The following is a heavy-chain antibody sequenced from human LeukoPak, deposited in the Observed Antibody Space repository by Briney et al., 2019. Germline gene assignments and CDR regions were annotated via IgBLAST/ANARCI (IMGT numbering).Heavy chain of an antibody. CDR3: AKGSYFEYFQH. J-gene: IGHJ1*01. CDR2: ISGSGGST. Sequence: GGSLRLSCSASGFTFSSYAMSWVRQAPGKGLEWVSAISGSGGSTYYADSVKGRFTISRDNSKNTLYLQMNSLRAEDTAVYYCAKGSYFEYFQHWGQGTLVTVSS. V-gene: IGHV3-23*01. D-gene: IGHD3-10*01. CDR1: GFTFSSYA.